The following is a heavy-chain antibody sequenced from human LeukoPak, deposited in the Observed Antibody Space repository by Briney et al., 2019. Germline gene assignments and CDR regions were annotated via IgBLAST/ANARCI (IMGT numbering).Heavy chain of an antibody. CDR2: IGVGGTT. CDR3: AKTQGYYDC. D-gene: IGHD3-22*01. Sequence: GGPVSLPCAASGLTFSSYGMIWVRPAPGKGLECVSGIGVGGTTYYADSVKGRFTISSDTSKSTLSLQMNSLRAEDTAVYYCAKTQGYYDCWGQGTLVTVSS. CDR1: GLTFSSYG. J-gene: IGHJ4*02. V-gene: IGHV3-23*01.